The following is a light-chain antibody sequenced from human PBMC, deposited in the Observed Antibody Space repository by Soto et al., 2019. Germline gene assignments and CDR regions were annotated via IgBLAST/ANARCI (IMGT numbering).Light chain of an antibody. CDR1: QSIDVY. CDR2: DAS. V-gene: IGKV3-11*01. J-gene: IGKJ3*01. CDR3: QQRGNWPLT. Sequence: EIVLTQSPATLSLSPGDRATLSCRASQSIDVYLDWHQQRPGQSPRLLIFDASTRATGVPDRFSGSGSGTDLTLTISSLEPEDFAVYYCQQRGNWPLTFGPGTKVDI.